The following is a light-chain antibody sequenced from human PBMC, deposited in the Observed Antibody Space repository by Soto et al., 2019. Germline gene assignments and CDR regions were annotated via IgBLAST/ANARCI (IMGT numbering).Light chain of an antibody. CDR1: QSVDSK. V-gene: IGKV3D-15*01. CDR3: QQYYVWNT. Sequence: EIVMTQSPATLSVSPGERAIFSCRASQSVDSKLAWYQQKLGQAPRLLIYDASTRATGIPARFSGSGSGTEFTLTISGLQSEDFAIYYCQQYYVWNTFGGGTKV. J-gene: IGKJ4*01. CDR2: DAS.